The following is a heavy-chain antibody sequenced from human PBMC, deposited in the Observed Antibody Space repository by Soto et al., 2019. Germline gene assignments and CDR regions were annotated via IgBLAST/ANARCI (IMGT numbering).Heavy chain of an antibody. V-gene: IGHV3-48*01. CDR2: ISSSSSSTI. CDR1: GLTYSSYS. J-gene: IGHJ4*02. CDR3: ARGPDSSTGYYGPFEY. D-gene: IGHD3-9*01. Sequence: PGGSMRISCAASGLTYSSYSMNWVRQAPGKGMEWVSYISSSSSSTIYYADSVKGRFTISRDNAKNSLYLQMNSLKTEDTAVYYCARGPDSSTGYYGPFEYWGQGILVTVSS.